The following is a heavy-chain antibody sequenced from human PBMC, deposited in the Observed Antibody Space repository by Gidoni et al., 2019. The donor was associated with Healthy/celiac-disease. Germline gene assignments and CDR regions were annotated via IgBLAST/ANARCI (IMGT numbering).Heavy chain of an antibody. D-gene: IGHD2-21*02. J-gene: IGHJ6*02. CDR1: GGTFSSYA. CDR3: ASPSRVTAIPKIDYYYGMDV. CDR2: IIPILGIA. Sequence: QVQLVQSGAEVKKPGSSVKVSCKASGGTFSSYAISWVRQAPGPGLEGMGRIIPILGIANYAQKFQGRVTITADKATSTAYMELSSLGSEDTAVYYCASPSRVTAIPKIDYYYGMDVWGQGTTVTVSS. V-gene: IGHV1-69*09.